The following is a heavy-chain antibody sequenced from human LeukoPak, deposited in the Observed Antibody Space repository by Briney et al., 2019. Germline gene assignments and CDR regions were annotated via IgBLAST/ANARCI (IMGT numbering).Heavy chain of an antibody. D-gene: IGHD3-16*02. V-gene: IGHV4-39*07. CDR1: DGSISSSSYY. Sequence: PSETLSLTCTVSDGSISSSSYYWGWIRQPPGKGLEWIGSIYYSGSTYYNPSLKSRVTISVDTSKNQFSLKLSSVTAADTAVYYCARVPPSIMITFGGVIVWGQGTLVTVSS. J-gene: IGHJ4*02. CDR3: ARVPPSIMITFGGVIV. CDR2: IYYSGST.